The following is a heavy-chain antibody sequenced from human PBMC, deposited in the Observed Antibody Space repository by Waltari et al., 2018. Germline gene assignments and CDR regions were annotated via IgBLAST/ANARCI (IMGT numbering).Heavy chain of an antibody. D-gene: IGHD3-9*01. V-gene: IGHV3-48*04. CDR1: GFTFSRYS. CDR2: NKRSSSTI. CDR3: AGDQDFDWLLLLDY. Sequence: EVQLVESGGGLVQPGGSLRLSCAASGFTFSRYSMTGVRQAPGKGPELVSYNKRSSSTIYHASSWKGRFTISRDNAKNSLYLQMNSLRAEDTAVDYCAGDQDFDWLLLLDYWGQGTLVTVSS. J-gene: IGHJ4*02.